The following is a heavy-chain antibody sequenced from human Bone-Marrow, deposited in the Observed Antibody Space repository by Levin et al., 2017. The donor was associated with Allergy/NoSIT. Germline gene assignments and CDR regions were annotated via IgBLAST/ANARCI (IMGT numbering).Heavy chain of an antibody. CDR1: GFTFSSYS. Sequence: GGSLRLSCAASGFTFSSYSMNWVRQAPGKGLEWVSSISSSSSYIYYADSVKGRFTISRDNAKNSLYLQMNSLRAEDTAVYYCARSIVVVPAAIRYFDLWGRGTLVTVSS. CDR3: ARSIVVVPAAIRYFDL. D-gene: IGHD2-2*02. V-gene: IGHV3-21*01. CDR2: ISSSSSYI. J-gene: IGHJ2*01.